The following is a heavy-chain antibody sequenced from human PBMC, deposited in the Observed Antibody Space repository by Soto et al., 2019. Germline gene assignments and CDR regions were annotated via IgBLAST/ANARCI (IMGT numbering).Heavy chain of an antibody. J-gene: IGHJ4*02. CDR1: GGSISSYY. CDR2: IYYSGST. Sequence: SETLSLTCTVSGGSISSYYWSWIRQPPGKGLEWIGYIYYSGSTNYNPSPKSRVTISVDTSKNQFSLKLSSVTAADTAVYYCARTGIAALFDYWGQGTLVTVSS. D-gene: IGHD6-13*01. CDR3: ARTGIAALFDY. V-gene: IGHV4-59*08.